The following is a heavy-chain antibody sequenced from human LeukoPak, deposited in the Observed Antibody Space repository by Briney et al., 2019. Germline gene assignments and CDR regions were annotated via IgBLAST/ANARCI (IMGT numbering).Heavy chain of an antibody. CDR1: GGSISSSSSY. D-gene: IGHD4-11*01. Sequence: SETLSLTCTVSGGSISSSSSYWGWIRQPPGKGLEWIGSIYYSGSTYYNPSLKSRVTISVDTSKNQFSLKLSSVTAADTAVYYCARGSGNYEDYWGQGTLVTVSS. V-gene: IGHV4-39*01. CDR2: IYYSGST. CDR3: ARGSGNYEDY. J-gene: IGHJ4*02.